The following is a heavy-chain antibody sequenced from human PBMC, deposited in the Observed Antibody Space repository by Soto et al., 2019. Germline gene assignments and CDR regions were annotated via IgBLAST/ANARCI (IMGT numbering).Heavy chain of an antibody. V-gene: IGHV1-18*04. J-gene: IGHJ6*02. CDR3: ARNYDFWSGYYSYGMDV. Sequence: ASVKVSCKASGYTFTSYGISWVRQAPGQGLEWMGWISAYNGNTNYAQKLQGGVTMTTDTSTSTDYMELRSLRSDDTAVYYCARNYDFWSGYYSYGMDVWGQGTRVTVSS. CDR2: ISAYNGNT. CDR1: GYTFTSYG. D-gene: IGHD3-3*01.